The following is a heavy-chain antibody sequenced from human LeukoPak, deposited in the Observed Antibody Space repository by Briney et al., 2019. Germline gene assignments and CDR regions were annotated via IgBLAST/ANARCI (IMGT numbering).Heavy chain of an antibody. V-gene: IGHV3-11*01. D-gene: IGHD5-18*01. CDR1: GFTFSDYY. J-gene: IGHJ6*03. Sequence: PGGSLRLSCAASGFTFSDYYMSWIRQAPGKGLEWVSYISSSGSTIYYADSVKGRFTISRDNAKNSLYLQMNSLRAEDTAVYYCAREKHTENRGYSYGYAGHYYYMDVWGKGTTVTVSS. CDR3: AREKHTENRGYSYGYAGHYYYMDV. CDR2: ISSSGSTI.